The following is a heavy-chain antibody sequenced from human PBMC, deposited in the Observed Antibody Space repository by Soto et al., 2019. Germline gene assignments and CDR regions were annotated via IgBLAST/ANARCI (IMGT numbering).Heavy chain of an antibody. J-gene: IGHJ4*02. CDR3: ATPHNRIYDILTGYFGD. CDR1: GFTFDDYA. V-gene: IGHV3-9*01. D-gene: IGHD3-9*01. Sequence: EVQLVESGGGLVQPGRSLRLSCAASGFTFDDYAMHWVRQAPGKGLEWVSGISWNSGSIGYADSVKGRFTICRDNAKNSLYLQMNSLRAEDTALYYCATPHNRIYDILTGYFGDWGQGTLVTVSS. CDR2: ISWNSGSI.